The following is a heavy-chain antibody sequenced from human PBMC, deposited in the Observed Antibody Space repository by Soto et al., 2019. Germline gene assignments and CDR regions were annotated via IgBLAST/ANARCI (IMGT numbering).Heavy chain of an antibody. V-gene: IGHV3-30-3*01. CDR1: GFTFSSYA. J-gene: IGHJ4*02. CDR3: ARGEWLAD. CDR2: ISYDGSNK. D-gene: IGHD6-19*01. Sequence: PGGSLRLSCAASGFTFSSYAMHWVRQAPGKGLEWVAVISYDGSNKYYADSVKGRFTISRDNSKNTLYLQMNSLRAEDTAVYYCARGEWLADWGQGTLVTVS.